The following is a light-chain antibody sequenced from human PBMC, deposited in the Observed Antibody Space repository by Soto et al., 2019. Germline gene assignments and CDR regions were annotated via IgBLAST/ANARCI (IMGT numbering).Light chain of an antibody. CDR2: SAS. J-gene: IGKJ5*01. CDR1: HSVSSSY. V-gene: IGKV3D-20*02. Sequence: ELVLTQSPGTLSLSPGERSTLSCRVSHSVSSSYLAWYQQKPGQAPRLLIYSASSRATGIPDRFSGNGSGTDYTLTISRLEPEDFAVYYCQQRSNWPPTFGQGTRREIK. CDR3: QQRSNWPPT.